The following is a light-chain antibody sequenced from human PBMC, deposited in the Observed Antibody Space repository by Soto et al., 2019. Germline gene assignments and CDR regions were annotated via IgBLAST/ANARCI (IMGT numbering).Light chain of an antibody. CDR1: SSNIGNNY. CDR2: DNN. V-gene: IGLV1-51*01. J-gene: IGLJ1*01. Sequence: QSVLTQPPSVSAAPGQKVTISCSGSSSNIGNNYVSWYQQLPGTAPKLLIYDNNKRPSGIPDRFSGSKSGTSATLGITGLQTGDEADYYGETGDSSLSGVYVFGTGTKVTVL. CDR3: ETGDSSLSGVYV.